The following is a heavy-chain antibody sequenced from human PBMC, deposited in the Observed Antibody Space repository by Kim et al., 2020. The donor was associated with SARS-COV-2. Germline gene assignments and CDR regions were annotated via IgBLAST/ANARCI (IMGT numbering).Heavy chain of an antibody. CDR1: GFTVSSNY. CDR3: VRRAARGYGMDV. Sequence: GGSLRLSCAASGFTVSSNYMSWVRQAPGKGLEWVSVIYSGGSTYYADSVKGRFTISRDNSKNTLYLQMNSLRAEDTAVYYCVRRAARGYGMDVWGQGTTVTVSS. D-gene: IGHD6-6*01. J-gene: IGHJ6*02. CDR2: IYSGGST. V-gene: IGHV3-66*01.